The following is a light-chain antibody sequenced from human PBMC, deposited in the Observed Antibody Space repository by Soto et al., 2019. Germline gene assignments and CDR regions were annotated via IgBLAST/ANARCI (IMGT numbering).Light chain of an antibody. J-gene: IGKJ1*01. CDR3: QQRSNWPPWT. V-gene: IGKV3-11*01. CDR1: QSVGGNY. Sequence: EIVLTQSPGTLSLSPGERATLSCGASQSVGGNYLAWYQQKPGQAPRLLIYDASNRATGIPARFSGSGSGTDFTLTISSLEPEDFAVYYCQQRSNWPPWTFGQGTKVEIK. CDR2: DAS.